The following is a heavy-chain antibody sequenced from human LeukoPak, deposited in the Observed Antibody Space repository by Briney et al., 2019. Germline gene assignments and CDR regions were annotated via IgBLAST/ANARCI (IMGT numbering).Heavy chain of an antibody. Sequence: SETLSLTCTVSGGSISSGSYYWSWIRQPAGKGLEWIGRIYTSGSTNYNPSLKSRVTISVDTSKNQFSLKLSSVTAADTAVYYCATSTSSSWLLYYYYMDVWGKGTTVTVSS. V-gene: IGHV4-61*02. CDR2: IYTSGST. J-gene: IGHJ6*03. CDR1: GGSISSGSYY. CDR3: ATSTSSSWLLYYYYMDV. D-gene: IGHD6-13*01.